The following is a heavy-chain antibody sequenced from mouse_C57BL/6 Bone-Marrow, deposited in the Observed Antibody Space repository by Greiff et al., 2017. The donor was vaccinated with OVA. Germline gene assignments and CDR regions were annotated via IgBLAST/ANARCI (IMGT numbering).Heavy chain of an antibody. J-gene: IGHJ4*01. CDR3: VRPIRGYYAMDY. V-gene: IGHV10-1*01. CDR1: GFSFNTYA. Sequence: EVKLMESGGGLVQPKGSLKLSCAASGFSFNTYAMNWVRQAPGTGLEWVARIRSKSNNYATYYADSVKDRFTISRDDSESMLYLQMNNLKTEDTAMYYCVRPIRGYYAMDYWGQGTSVTVSS. CDR2: IRSKSNNYAT. D-gene: IGHD2-12*01.